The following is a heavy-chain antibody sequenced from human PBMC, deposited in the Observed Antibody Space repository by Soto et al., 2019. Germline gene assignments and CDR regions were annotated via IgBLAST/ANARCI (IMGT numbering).Heavy chain of an antibody. D-gene: IGHD2-21*02. CDR1: GFTFSSYC. Sequence: EVQLVESGGGLVQPGASLRLSCAASGFTFSSYCMHWVRQAPGKGLVWVSRINRDGSSTSYADSVKGRFTISRDNAKNTLYLQMNSLRDEDTAGYYCARPSPYCGGDCYPDYWGQGNLVTVSS. CDR2: INRDGSST. CDR3: ARPSPYCGGDCYPDY. V-gene: IGHV3-74*01. J-gene: IGHJ4*02.